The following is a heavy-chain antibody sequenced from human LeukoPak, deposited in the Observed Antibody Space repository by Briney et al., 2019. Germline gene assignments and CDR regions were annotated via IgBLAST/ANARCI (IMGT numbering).Heavy chain of an antibody. CDR1: GYSFIGYY. V-gene: IGHV1-2*02. Sequence: ASVKVSCKASGYSFIGYYMHWVRQAPGQGLEWMGWINPNSGGTNYAQKFQGRVTMTRDTSISTAYMEVSRLTSDDTAVFYCARSITSTGTGDYWGQGTLVTVSS. J-gene: IGHJ4*02. CDR2: INPNSGGT. CDR3: ARSITSTGTGDY. D-gene: IGHD4-17*01.